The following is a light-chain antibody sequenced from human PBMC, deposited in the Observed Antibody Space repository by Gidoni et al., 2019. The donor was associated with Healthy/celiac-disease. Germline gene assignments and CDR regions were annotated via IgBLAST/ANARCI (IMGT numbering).Light chain of an antibody. CDR1: QSVSSY. CDR2: DAS. V-gene: IGKV3-11*01. Sequence: EIVLTQSPATLSLSPGERATLPCRASQSVSSYLAWYQQKPGQAPRLLIYDASNRATGIPTRFSGSGSGTDVTLTISSLEPEDFEVYYCQQRSNWPPFTFGPXTKVDIK. J-gene: IGKJ3*01. CDR3: QQRSNWPPFT.